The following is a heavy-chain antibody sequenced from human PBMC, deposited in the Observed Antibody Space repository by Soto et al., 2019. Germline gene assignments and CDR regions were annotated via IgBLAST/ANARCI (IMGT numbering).Heavy chain of an antibody. CDR2: VYYTGST. D-gene: IGHD3-10*01. CDR1: GDSIGRYY. Sequence: SETLSLTCSVSGDSIGRYYWSWIRQPPGKGLEWLGYVYYTGSTYYNPSLKSRVTISVDTSKRQFSLKLSSVTAADTAVYYCAREARGVISGMDVWGQGTTVTVSS. J-gene: IGHJ6*02. V-gene: IGHV4-59*01. CDR3: AREARGVISGMDV.